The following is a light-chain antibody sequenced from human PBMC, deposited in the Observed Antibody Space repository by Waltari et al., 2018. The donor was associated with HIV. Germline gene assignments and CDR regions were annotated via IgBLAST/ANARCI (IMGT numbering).Light chain of an antibody. V-gene: IGLV2-14*01. CDR1: SSAVGRYNY. Sequence: QSALTPPASVSGSPGQSITISCTGTSSAVGRYNYVSWYQQHPGTPPKLMIYEVSHRPAGVSNRFSGSKSGNTASLTISGLQAEDEADYYCSSYTSSSTRVFGGGTKLTVL. CDR2: EVS. J-gene: IGLJ2*01. CDR3: SSYTSSSTRV.